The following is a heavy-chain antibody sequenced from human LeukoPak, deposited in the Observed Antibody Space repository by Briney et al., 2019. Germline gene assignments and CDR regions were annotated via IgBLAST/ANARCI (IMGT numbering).Heavy chain of an antibody. CDR1: GGSISSSSYY. CDR2: IYYSGST. J-gene: IGHJ3*02. D-gene: IGHD2-15*01. Sequence: SETLSLTCTVSGGSISSSSYYWGWIRQPPGKGLEWIGSIYYSGSTYYNPSLKSRVTISVDTSKNQFSLKLSSVTAADTAVYYCARSELGLGYCSGGSCTRYDIWGQGTMVTVSS. V-gene: IGHV4-39*01. CDR3: ARSELGLGYCSGGSCTRYDI.